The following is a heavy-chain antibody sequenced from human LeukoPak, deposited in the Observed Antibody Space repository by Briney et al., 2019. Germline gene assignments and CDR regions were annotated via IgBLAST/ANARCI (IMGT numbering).Heavy chain of an antibody. V-gene: IGHV3-72*01. CDR3: VREAYTSDWHFDY. J-gene: IGHJ4*02. CDR2: SSNRAKSYTT. CDR1: GLTFSDHY. D-gene: IGHD6-19*01. Sequence: GGSLRLSFSASGLTFSDHYMDWVRQAPGKGLGWVGRSSNRAKSYTTDYAASVRATQNSLYLQMRSLKTEGTAVYHCVREAYTSDWHFDYWGQGDLVTVSS.